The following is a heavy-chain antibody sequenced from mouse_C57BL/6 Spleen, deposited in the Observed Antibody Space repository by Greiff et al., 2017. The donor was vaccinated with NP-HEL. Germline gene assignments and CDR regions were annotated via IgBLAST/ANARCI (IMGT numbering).Heavy chain of an antibody. J-gene: IGHJ4*01. CDR2: IDPSDSET. Sequence: VQLKQPGAELVRPGSSVKLSCKASGYTFTSYWMHWVKQRPIQGLEWIGNIDPSDSETHYNQKFKDKATLTVDKSSSTAYMQLSSLTSEDSAVYYCARSGYYGSLAMDYWGQGTSVTVSS. CDR3: ARSGYYGSLAMDY. V-gene: IGHV1-52*01. CDR1: GYTFTSYW. D-gene: IGHD1-1*01.